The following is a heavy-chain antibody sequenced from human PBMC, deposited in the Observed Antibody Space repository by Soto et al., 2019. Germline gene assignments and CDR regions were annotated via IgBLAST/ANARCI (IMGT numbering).Heavy chain of an antibody. CDR1: GFTFSSYW. Sequence: PGGSLRLSCAASGFTFSSYWMSWVRQAPGKGLEWVANIKQDGSEKYYVDSVKGRFTISRDNAKNSLSLQRNSLRAEDTAVYYCARGNYSPSFDYWGQGTLGTVS. CDR2: IKQDGSEK. CDR3: ARGNYSPSFDY. D-gene: IGHD4-4*01. V-gene: IGHV3-7*01. J-gene: IGHJ4*02.